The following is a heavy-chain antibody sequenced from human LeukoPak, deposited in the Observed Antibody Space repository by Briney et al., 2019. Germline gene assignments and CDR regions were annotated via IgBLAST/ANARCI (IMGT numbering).Heavy chain of an antibody. CDR1: GFAFQNYA. CDR2: ISWNTGLI. Sequence: PGRSLRLSCAASGFAFQNYAMHWVRQAPGKGLEWVSDISWNTGLIGYADSVKGRFTISRDNAKNSLFLQMNSLRVEDTAVYFCARDQPLAVASWGYFYYYMDVWGKGTTVTVSS. V-gene: IGHV3-9*01. CDR3: ARDQPLAVASWGYFYYYMDV. J-gene: IGHJ6*03. D-gene: IGHD2-2*01.